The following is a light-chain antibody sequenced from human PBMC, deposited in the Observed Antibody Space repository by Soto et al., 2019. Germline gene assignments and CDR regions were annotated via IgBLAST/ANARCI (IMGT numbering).Light chain of an antibody. CDR3: CSYAGSYNVV. J-gene: IGLJ2*01. CDR2: DVS. Sequence: QSALTQPRSVSGSPGQSVTISCTGTSSDVGGYNYVSWYQQHPGKAPKLMIYDVSKRPSGVPDRFSGSKSGNTASLTISGLQAEDEADYSCCSYAGSYNVVFGGGTKLTVL. V-gene: IGLV2-11*01. CDR1: SSDVGGYNY.